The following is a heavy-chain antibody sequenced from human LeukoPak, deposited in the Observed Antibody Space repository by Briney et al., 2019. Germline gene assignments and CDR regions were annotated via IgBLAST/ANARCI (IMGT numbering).Heavy chain of an antibody. D-gene: IGHD1-26*01. CDR3: GGLALVGATHPDDAFDI. V-gene: IGHV4-34*01. Sequence: SETLSLTCAVYGGSFSGYYWSWLRHPPGKGLEWLGEINHSGSTNYNPPLKSRVTISVDTSKNQFSLKLSSVTAADTAVYYCGGLALVGATHPDDAFDIWGQGTMVTVSS. CDR1: GGSFSGYY. CDR2: INHSGST. J-gene: IGHJ3*02.